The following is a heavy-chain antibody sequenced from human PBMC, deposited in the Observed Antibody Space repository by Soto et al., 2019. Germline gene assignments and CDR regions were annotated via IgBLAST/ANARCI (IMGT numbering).Heavy chain of an antibody. CDR2: ISYDGSNK. CDR3: AKDRTTVNTYYFDY. V-gene: IGHV3-30*18. Sequence: QVQLVESGGGVVQPGRSLRLSCAASGFTFSSYGMHWVRQAPGKGLEWVAVISYDGSNKYYADSVKGRFTISRDNSKNTLDLQMNSLRAEDTAVYYCAKDRTTVNTYYFDYWGQGTLVTVSS. J-gene: IGHJ4*02. CDR1: GFTFSSYG. D-gene: IGHD4-17*01.